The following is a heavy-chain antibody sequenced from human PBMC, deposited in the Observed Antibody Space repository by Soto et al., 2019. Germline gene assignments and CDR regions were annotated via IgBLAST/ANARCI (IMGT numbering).Heavy chain of an antibody. CDR1: GGSFSGYY. V-gene: IGHV4-34*01. CDR3: ARELGKTAGWFDP. Sequence: PSETLFLTCAVYGGSFSGYYWSWIRQPPGKGLEWIGEINHSGSTNYNPSLKSRVTISVDTSKNQFSLKLSSVTAADTAVYYCARELGKTAGWFDPWGQGTLVTVSS. D-gene: IGHD7-27*01. J-gene: IGHJ5*02. CDR2: INHSGST.